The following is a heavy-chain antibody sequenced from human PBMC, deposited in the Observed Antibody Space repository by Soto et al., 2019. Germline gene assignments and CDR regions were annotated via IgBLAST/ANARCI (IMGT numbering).Heavy chain of an antibody. Sequence: VKVSCKASGGTFSSYAITWVRQAPGQGLEWMGGIIPIFGTANYAQKFQARVTITADESTSTAYMELSSLRSEDTTVYYCARDRGPSSGYYPYWFDPWGQGTLVTVSS. CDR3: ARDRGPSSGYYPYWFDP. V-gene: IGHV1-69*01. CDR2: IIPIFGTA. J-gene: IGHJ5*02. CDR1: GGTFSSYA. D-gene: IGHD3-22*01.